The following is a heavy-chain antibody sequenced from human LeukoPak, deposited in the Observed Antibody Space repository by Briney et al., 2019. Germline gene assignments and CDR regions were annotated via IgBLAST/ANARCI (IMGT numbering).Heavy chain of an antibody. CDR1: GFTFSDYG. J-gene: IGHJ5*02. CDR3: ARNYYDSSGYSWFDP. D-gene: IGHD3-22*01. Sequence: GRSLRLSCAASGFTFSDYGMHWVRQAPGKGLEWVAVISYDGSNKYYADSVKGRFTISRDNSKNTLYLQMNSLRAEDTAVYYCARNYYDSSGYSWFDPWGQGTLVTVSS. V-gene: IGHV3-30*19. CDR2: ISYDGSNK.